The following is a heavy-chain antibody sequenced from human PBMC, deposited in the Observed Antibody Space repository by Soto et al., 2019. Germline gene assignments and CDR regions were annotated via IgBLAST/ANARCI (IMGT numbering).Heavy chain of an antibody. D-gene: IGHD3-22*01. Sequence: PGGSLRLSCAASGFTFSSYAMSWVRQAPGKGLEWVSAISGSGGSTYYADSVKGRFTISRDNSKNTLYLQMNSLRAEDTAVYYCAKGRSNYYDSSGYLFAYWGQGTLVTVSS. CDR2: ISGSGGST. CDR3: AKGRSNYYDSSGYLFAY. J-gene: IGHJ4*02. CDR1: GFTFSSYA. V-gene: IGHV3-23*01.